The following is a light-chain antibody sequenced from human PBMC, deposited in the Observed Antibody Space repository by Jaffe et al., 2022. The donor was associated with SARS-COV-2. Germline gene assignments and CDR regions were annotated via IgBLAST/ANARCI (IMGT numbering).Light chain of an antibody. V-gene: IGLV1-44*01. J-gene: IGLJ1*01. Sequence: QSVLTQPPSVSGAPGQRVTISCSGSSSNVGSYDVNWYQQLPGTAPKLLIYSNYERPLGVPDRFSGSKSGASASLAISGLQSEDEADYYCAAWDDSLNGRVFGTGTKVTVL. CDR3: AAWDDSLNGRV. CDR1: SSNVGSYD. CDR2: SNY.